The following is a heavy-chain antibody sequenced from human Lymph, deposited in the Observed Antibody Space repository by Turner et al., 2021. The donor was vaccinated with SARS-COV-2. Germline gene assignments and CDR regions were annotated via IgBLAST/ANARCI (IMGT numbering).Heavy chain of an antibody. D-gene: IGHD6-13*01. Sequence: EVQLVETGGGLIQPGGSLRLSCAASGIIVSRNYMNWVRQAPGKGLEWVSVIYSGGTTYYADSVKGRFTNSRDNSKNTLYLQMNSLRVEDTAVYYCARDLGTYGMDVWGQGTTVTVSS. CDR2: IYSGGTT. V-gene: IGHV3-53*02. CDR3: ARDLGTYGMDV. CDR1: GIIVSRNY. J-gene: IGHJ6*02.